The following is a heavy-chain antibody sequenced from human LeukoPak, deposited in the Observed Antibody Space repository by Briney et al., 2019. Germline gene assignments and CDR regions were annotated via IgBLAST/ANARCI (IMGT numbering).Heavy chain of an antibody. CDR2: TWYDGSDK. V-gene: IGHV3-33*01. J-gene: IGHJ6*02. D-gene: IGHD2-15*01. Sequence: TGGSLRLSCAASGFTFNTYGMNWVRQAPGKGLEWLAITWYDGSDKYYAESVKGRFTISRDNSKNTLYLQVSSLRAEDTAVYYCARVGCTGGSCLAYNYYAMDVWGQGTTVTVSS. CDR3: ARVGCTGGSCLAYNYYAMDV. CDR1: GFTFNTYG.